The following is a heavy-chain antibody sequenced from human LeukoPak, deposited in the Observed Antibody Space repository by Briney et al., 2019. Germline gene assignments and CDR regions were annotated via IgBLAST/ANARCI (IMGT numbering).Heavy chain of an antibody. J-gene: IGHJ4*02. D-gene: IGHD6-13*01. CDR2: ISSSGSTI. CDR1: GFTFSSYE. V-gene: IGHV3-48*03. CDR3: ARDILGEDDEQQLVPGY. Sequence: PGGSLRLSCAASGFTFSSYEMNWVRQAPGKGLEWVSYISSSGSTIYYADSVKGRFTISRDNAKNSLYLQMNSLRAEDTAVYYCARDILGEDDEQQLVPGYWGQGTLVTVSS.